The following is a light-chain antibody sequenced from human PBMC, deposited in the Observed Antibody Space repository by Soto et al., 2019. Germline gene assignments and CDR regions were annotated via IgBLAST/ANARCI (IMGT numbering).Light chain of an antibody. V-gene: IGKV1-9*01. CDR3: QHYNSYSEA. J-gene: IGKJ1*01. CDR2: DAS. CDR1: QDIRNY. Sequence: IQLTQSPSSLSASVGDRVTVTCRASQDIRNYLAWYQQKPGKAPKLLICDASTLYSGVPSRFSGSGSGTDFTLTISGLQPEDFAAYYCQHYNSYSEAFGQGTKVDI.